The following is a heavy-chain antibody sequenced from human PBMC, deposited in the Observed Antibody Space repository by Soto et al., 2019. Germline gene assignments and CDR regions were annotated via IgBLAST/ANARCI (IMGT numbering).Heavy chain of an antibody. Sequence: SETLSLTCAVYGGSFSGYYWSWIRQPPGKGLEWIGEINHSGSTNYNPSLKSRVTISVDTSKNQFSLKLSSVTAADTAVYYCARGWTVAPYYYGSGSYLIPWSQGTLVTVSS. V-gene: IGHV4-34*01. CDR1: GGSFSGYY. J-gene: IGHJ5*02. D-gene: IGHD3-10*01. CDR2: INHSGST. CDR3: ARGWTVAPYYYGSGSYLIP.